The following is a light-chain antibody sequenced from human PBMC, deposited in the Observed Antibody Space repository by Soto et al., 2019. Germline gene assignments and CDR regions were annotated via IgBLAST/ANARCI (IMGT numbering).Light chain of an antibody. V-gene: IGKV3-20*01. CDR2: TAS. CDR3: QQYGTAPLT. CDR1: QSVPSSY. Sequence: EIVLTQSPGILSLSPGGRATLSCRASQSVPSSYLAWYQQKPGQAPRLLIFTASTRATGIPDRFSGSGFGTDFTLTISRLEPEDSAVYYCQQYGTAPLTFGGGAKVEI. J-gene: IGKJ4*01.